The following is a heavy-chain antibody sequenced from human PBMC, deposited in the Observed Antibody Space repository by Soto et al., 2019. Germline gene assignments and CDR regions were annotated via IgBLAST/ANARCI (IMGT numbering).Heavy chain of an antibody. CDR2: MYPGDSDT. J-gene: IGHJ4*02. CDR3: ARLTRDCNHTSCYYADH. CDR1: GYDFNTNW. Sequence: GESLKISCRGSGYDFNTNWFGWVRQLPGRGLEWVGIMYPGDSDTRYNPSLQGHVTLSVDVTVSTAFLQWRSLETSDTGMYFCARLTRDCNHTSCYYADHWGQGTQVTGSS. D-gene: IGHD3-3*01. V-gene: IGHV5-51*01.